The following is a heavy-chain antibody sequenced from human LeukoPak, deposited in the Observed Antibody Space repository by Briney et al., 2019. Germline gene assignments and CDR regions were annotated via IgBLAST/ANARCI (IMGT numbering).Heavy chain of an antibody. J-gene: IGHJ4*02. V-gene: IGHV3-15*07. Sequence: GGSLRLSCAASGFTFSNAWMNWVRQAPGKGLEWVGRIKSKTDGGSTDYAAPVKGRFTISRDDSKDTLYLQMNSLKTEDTAVYYCTTGGFGELSNFDYWGQGTLVTVSS. CDR2: IKSKTDGGST. D-gene: IGHD3-10*01. CDR1: GFTFSNAW. CDR3: TTGGFGELSNFDY.